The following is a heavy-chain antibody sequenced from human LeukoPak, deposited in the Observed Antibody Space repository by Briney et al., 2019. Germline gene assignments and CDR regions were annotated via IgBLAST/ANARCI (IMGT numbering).Heavy chain of an antibody. D-gene: IGHD4-17*01. J-gene: IGHJ3*02. V-gene: IGHV4-59*11. CDR1: GDSFSSHY. CDR3: ARDLVTVTKGFDI. Sequence: SSETLSLTCAVSGDSFSSHYWTWIRRSPGTGLEWIGYISHIGRTNYNPSLKSRVTISIDTSKNQFSLKLRSVTAADTAVYYCARDLVTVTKGFDIWGQGTMVSVSS. CDR2: ISHIGRT.